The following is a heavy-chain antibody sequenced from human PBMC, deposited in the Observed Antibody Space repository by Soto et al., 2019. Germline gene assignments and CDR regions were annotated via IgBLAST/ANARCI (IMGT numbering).Heavy chain of an antibody. J-gene: IGHJ4*02. D-gene: IGHD3-22*01. CDR2: ISYDGSNK. V-gene: IGHV3-33*01. CDR3: ARVLDSSGGLDY. CDR1: GFTFSSYG. Sequence: QVQLVESGGGVVQPGRSLRLSCAASGFTFSSYGMHWVRQAPDKGLEWVAVISYDGSNKYYADSVKGRFTISRDNSKNTLYLQMNSLRAEDTAVYYCARVLDSSGGLDYWGQGTLVTVSS.